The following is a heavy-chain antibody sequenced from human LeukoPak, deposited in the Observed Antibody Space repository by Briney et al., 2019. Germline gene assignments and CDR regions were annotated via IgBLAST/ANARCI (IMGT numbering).Heavy chain of an antibody. V-gene: IGHV1-2*02. J-gene: IGHJ4*02. CDR3: ARVRDGSGSYYPFDY. Sequence: GASVKVSCKASGYTFTSYGISWVRQAPGQGLEWMGWINPNSGGTKYAENFQGRVTMTSDTSISTVYMELSSDDTAVYYCARVRDGSGSYYPFDYWGQGTLVTVSS. CDR1: GYTFTSYG. CDR2: INPNSGGT. D-gene: IGHD3-10*01.